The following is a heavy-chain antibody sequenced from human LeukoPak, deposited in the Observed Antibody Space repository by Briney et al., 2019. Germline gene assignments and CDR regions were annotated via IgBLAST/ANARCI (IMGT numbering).Heavy chain of an antibody. J-gene: IGHJ4*02. CDR1: GGSISNISYY. CDR3: ASLVWGSYRYTSLLRPRDY. Sequence: SETLSLTCTVSGGSISNISYYWGWIRQPPGKGLEWIGEINHSGSTNYNPSLKSRVTISVDTSKNQFSLKLSSVTAADTAVYYCASLVWGSYRYTSLLRPRDYWGQGTLVTVSS. CDR2: INHSGST. V-gene: IGHV4-39*07. D-gene: IGHD3-16*02.